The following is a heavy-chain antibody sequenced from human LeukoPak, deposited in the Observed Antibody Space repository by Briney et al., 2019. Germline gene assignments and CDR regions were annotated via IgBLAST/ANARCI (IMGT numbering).Heavy chain of an antibody. CDR2: IYSGGST. J-gene: IGHJ4*02. CDR1: GFTVSSNY. Sequence: PGGSLRLSCAASGFTVSSNYMSWARQAPGKGLEWVSVIYSGGSTYYADSVKGRFTISRDNSKNTLYLQMNSLRAEDTAMYYCARRGGGRYFDYWGQGTLVTVSS. CDR3: ARRGGGRYFDY. V-gene: IGHV3-53*01. D-gene: IGHD3-16*01.